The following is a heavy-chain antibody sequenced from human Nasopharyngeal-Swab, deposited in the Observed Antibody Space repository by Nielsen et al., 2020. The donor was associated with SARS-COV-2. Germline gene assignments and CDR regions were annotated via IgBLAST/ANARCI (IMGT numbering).Heavy chain of an antibody. CDR1: GFTFSSYW. D-gene: IGHD3-16*02. J-gene: IGHJ4*02. V-gene: IGHV3-7*01. Sequence: RGSLRLSCAASGFTFSSYWMSWVRQAPGKGLEWVANIKQDGSEKYYVDSVKGRFTISRDNAKNSLYLQMNSLRAEDTAVYYCARHYDYVWGSYRPFDYWGQGTLVTVSS. CDR3: ARHYDYVWGSYRPFDY. CDR2: IKQDGSEK.